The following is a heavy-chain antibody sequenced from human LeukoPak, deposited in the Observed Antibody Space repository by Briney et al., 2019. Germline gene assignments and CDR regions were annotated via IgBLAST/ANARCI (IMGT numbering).Heavy chain of an antibody. J-gene: IGHJ4*02. CDR3: VRGNDYGGPHY. CDR1: GFTFSSYW. V-gene: IGHV3-74*01. Sequence: GGSLRLSCAVSGFTFSSYWMHWVRQAPGKGLVWVSRIDRDGSRINYADSVKGRFTISRDNGKSTLFLQMNSLRAEDAAVYYCVRGNDYGGPHYWGQGTLVTVSS. D-gene: IGHD4-23*01. CDR2: IDRDGSRI.